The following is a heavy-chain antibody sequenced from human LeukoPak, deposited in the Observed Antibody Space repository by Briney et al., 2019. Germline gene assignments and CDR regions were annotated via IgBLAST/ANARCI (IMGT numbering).Heavy chain of an antibody. D-gene: IGHD5/OR15-5a*01. J-gene: IGHJ4*02. Sequence: GGSLRLSCAASGFTFSSYGMHWVRQAPGKGLEWVAFIRYDGSNKYYADSVKGRFTISRDNSKNTLYLQMNSLRAEDTAVYYCAKSPSVYIEGPDYWGQGTLVTVSS. CDR2: IRYDGSNK. CDR1: GFTFSSYG. CDR3: AKSPSVYIEGPDY. V-gene: IGHV3-30*02.